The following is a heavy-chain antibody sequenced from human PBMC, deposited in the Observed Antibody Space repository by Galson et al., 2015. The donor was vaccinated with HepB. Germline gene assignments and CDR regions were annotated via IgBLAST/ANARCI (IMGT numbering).Heavy chain of an antibody. V-gene: IGHV3-48*03. D-gene: IGHD3-10*01. J-gene: IGHJ4*02. CDR3: ARAQYYGSGSFDY. CDR2: ISSSGSTI. Sequence: SLRLSCAASGFTLSSYDMNWVRQASGQGLEWVSYISSSGSTIYYADSVKGRFTIARDNAKNSLYLQMNSRRTEETAVYYCARAQYYGSGSFDYWGQGTLVTVSS. CDR1: GFTLSSYD.